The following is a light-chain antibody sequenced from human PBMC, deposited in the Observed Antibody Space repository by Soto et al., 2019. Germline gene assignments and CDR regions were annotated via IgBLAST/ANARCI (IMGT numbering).Light chain of an antibody. V-gene: IGLV2-14*01. CDR2: EVT. CDR1: TSDVGGYDY. CDR3: SSFTSSHTWV. J-gene: IGLJ3*02. Sequence: QSALTQPASVSGSPGQSIAISCTGTTSDVGGYDYVSWYQQHPGKAPKVIIYEVTNRPSGVSTRFSGSKSGNTASLTISGLQPDDEADYYCSSFTSSHTWVFGGGTQLTVL.